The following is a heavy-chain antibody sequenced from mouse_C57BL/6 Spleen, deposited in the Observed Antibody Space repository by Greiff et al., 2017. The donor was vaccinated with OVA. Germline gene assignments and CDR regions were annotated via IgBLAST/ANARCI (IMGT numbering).Heavy chain of an antibody. V-gene: IGHV5-4*01. J-gene: IGHJ1*03. CDR1: GFTFSSYA. CDR3: AREDGYYEYFDV. CDR2: ISDGGSYT. D-gene: IGHD2-3*01. Sequence: EVQLVESGGGLVKPGGSLKLSCAASGFTFSSYAMSWVRQTPEKRLEWVATISDGGSYTYYPDNVKGRFTISRDNAKNNLYLQMSHLKSEDTAMYYCAREDGYYEYFDVWGTGTTVTVSS.